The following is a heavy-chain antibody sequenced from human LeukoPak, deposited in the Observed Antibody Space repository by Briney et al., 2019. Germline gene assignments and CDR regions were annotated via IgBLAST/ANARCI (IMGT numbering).Heavy chain of an antibody. CDR3: AKDVRRYYDSSGPLDY. Sequence: GGSLRLSCAASGFTFSSYGMHWVRQAPGKGLEWVAVISYDGSNKYYADSVKGRFTISRDNSKNTLYLQMNSLRAEDTAAYYCAKDVRRYYDSSGPLDYWGQGTLVTVSS. J-gene: IGHJ4*02. V-gene: IGHV3-30*18. D-gene: IGHD3-22*01. CDR1: GFTFSSYG. CDR2: ISYDGSNK.